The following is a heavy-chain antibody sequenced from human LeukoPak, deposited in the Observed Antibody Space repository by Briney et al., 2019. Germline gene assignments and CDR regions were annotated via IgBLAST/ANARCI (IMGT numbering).Heavy chain of an antibody. CDR1: GFTFSSYG. J-gene: IGHJ4*02. V-gene: IGHV3-48*04. Sequence: PGGSLRLSYAASGFTFSSYGMNWVRQAPGMGLEWISYISSSSSTIYYADSVKGRLTISRDNAKNSLYLQMNSLGAEDTAVYYCARGWLQYFDYWGQGTLVTVSS. CDR2: ISSSSSTI. D-gene: IGHD5-24*01. CDR3: ARGWLQYFDY.